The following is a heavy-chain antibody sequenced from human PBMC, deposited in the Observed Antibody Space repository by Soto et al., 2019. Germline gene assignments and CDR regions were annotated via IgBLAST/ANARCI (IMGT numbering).Heavy chain of an antibody. CDR2: ISYDGSDK. D-gene: IGHD3-22*01. V-gene: IGHV3-30-3*01. J-gene: IGHJ4*02. Sequence: GGSLRLSCAASGFTFSIYGVHWVRQAPGKGLEWVAVISYDGSDKYYAESVKGRFTISRDNSKNTLYLQMNSLRAEDTAVYYCARDYDSSGYPRYYFDYWGQGTLVTVSS. CDR1: GFTFSIYG. CDR3: ARDYDSSGYPRYYFDY.